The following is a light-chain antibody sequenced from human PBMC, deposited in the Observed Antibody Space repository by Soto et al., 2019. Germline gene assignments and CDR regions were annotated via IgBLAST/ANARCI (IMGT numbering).Light chain of an antibody. J-gene: IGKJ1*01. CDR2: AAS. CDR1: QGISNY. Sequence: EIQMTQSPSSLSASVGDRVTITCRASQGISNYLAWYQQKPGKVPKLLIYAASTLQSGVPSRFSGSGSGTDFTLTISRLHAEDVATYYCQKYNRAPLTFGQGTKVDIK. V-gene: IGKV1-27*01. CDR3: QKYNRAPLT.